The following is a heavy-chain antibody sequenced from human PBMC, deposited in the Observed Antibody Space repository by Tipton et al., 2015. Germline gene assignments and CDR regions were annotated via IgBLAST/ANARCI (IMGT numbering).Heavy chain of an antibody. J-gene: IGHJ6*02. V-gene: IGHV4-39*07. CDR1: GVSISSRRYY. Sequence: TLSLTCIVSGVSISSRRYYWGWIRQPPGMGLEWIGTIYSSGSTFYNPSLKSRLTISLDTSKNQFSLKLTSVTAADTAVYYCAREFITSGGFGMHVCCHETTLTVSS. CDR3: AREFITSGGFGMHV. D-gene: IGHD3-10*01. CDR2: IYSSGST.